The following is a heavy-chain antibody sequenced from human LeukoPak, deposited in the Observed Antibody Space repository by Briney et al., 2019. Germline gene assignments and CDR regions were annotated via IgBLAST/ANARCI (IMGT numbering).Heavy chain of an antibody. CDR2: INPSGGST. Sequence: ASVKVSCKASGYTFTSYYMHWVRQAPGQGLEWMGIINPSGGSTSYAQKFQGRVTMTRDTSTSTVYMELSSLRSEDTAVYYCARDWAEYCSSTSCFSPLSVYYYYGMDVWGQGTTVTVSS. CDR1: GYTFTSYY. J-gene: IGHJ6*02. V-gene: IGHV1-46*01. D-gene: IGHD2-2*01. CDR3: ARDWAEYCSSTSCFSPLSVYYYYGMDV.